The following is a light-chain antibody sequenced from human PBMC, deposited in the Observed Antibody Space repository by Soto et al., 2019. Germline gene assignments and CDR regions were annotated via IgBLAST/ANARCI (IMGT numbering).Light chain of an antibody. J-gene: IGLJ3*02. CDR2: EVT. CDR3: SSYAGTWV. CDR1: SSDVGGY. V-gene: IGLV2-8*01. Sequence: QSALTQPPSASGSPGQSVTISCTGTSSDVGGYVSWYQQHPDKAPKLMIYEVTNRPSGVPDRFSGSKSGNTASLTVSGLQAADEADYYCSSYAGTWVFGGGTKLTVL.